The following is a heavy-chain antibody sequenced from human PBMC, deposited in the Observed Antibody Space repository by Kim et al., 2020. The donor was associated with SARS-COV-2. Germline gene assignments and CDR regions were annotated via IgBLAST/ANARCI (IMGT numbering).Heavy chain of an antibody. CDR2: SAV. J-gene: IGHJ4*02. Sequence: SAVYYRDSVKGRLTVSRDNAKDSVFLQMNSLRDEDAAVYYCQTSRGDWGQGTLVTISS. V-gene: IGHV3-48*02. D-gene: IGHD1-7*01. CDR3: QTSRGD.